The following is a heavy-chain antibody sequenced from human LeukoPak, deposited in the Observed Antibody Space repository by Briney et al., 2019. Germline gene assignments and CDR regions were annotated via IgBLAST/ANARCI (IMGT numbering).Heavy chain of an antibody. J-gene: IGHJ4*02. CDR1: GGSISSSNW. CDR2: IYQSGST. D-gene: IGHD2-15*01. CDR3: ARDCSGGFCYFDY. V-gene: IGHV4-4*02. Sequence: PSETLSLTCAVSGGSISSSNWWSWIRQPPGKGLEWIGEIYQSGSTNYNPSLKSRVTISVDKSKKQFSLKLTSVTAADTAVYYCARDCSGGFCYFDYWGQGTLVTVSS.